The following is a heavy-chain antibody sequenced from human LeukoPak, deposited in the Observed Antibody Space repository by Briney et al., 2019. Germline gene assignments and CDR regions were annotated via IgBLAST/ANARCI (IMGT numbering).Heavy chain of an antibody. J-gene: IGHJ5*02. D-gene: IGHD1-7*01. Sequence: GGSLRLSCAASGFTFSTFAMIWVRQPPGKGLEWVSSIFPSGGEIHYADSVRGRFTISRDNSKNTLYLQMNSLRADDTAVYYCASNWNYGGGWFDPWGQGTLVTVSS. CDR3: ASNWNYGGGWFDP. CDR1: GFTFSTFA. V-gene: IGHV3-23*01. CDR2: IFPSGGEI.